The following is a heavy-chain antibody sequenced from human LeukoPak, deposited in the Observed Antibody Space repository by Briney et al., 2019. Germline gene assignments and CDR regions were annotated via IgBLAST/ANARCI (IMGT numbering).Heavy chain of an antibody. Sequence: GGSLRLSCAASGFTFSSYSMNWVRQAPGKGLEWVSSIRSSSSYIYYADSVKGRFTISRDNAKNSLYLQMNSLRAEDTAVYYCARDLWFGELLFGFDYWGQGTLVTVSS. D-gene: IGHD3-10*01. V-gene: IGHV3-21*01. CDR3: ARDLWFGELLFGFDY. J-gene: IGHJ4*02. CDR1: GFTFSSYS. CDR2: IRSSSSYI.